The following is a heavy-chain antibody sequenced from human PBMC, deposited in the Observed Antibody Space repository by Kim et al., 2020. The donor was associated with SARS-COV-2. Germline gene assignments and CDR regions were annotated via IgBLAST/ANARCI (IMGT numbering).Heavy chain of an antibody. CDR1: GFTFSSYA. J-gene: IGHJ4*02. CDR2: ISGSGGST. D-gene: IGHD5-12*01. CDR3: AKAPARYSGYDYPGVEPPVSEVLWGFGLD. Sequence: GGSLRLSCAASGFTFSSYAMSWVRQAPGKGLEWVSAISGSGGSTYYADSVKGRFTISRDNSKNTLYLQMNSLRAEDTAVYYCAKAPARYSGYDYPGVEPPVSEVLWGFGLDWGQGTLVTVSS. V-gene: IGHV3-23*01.